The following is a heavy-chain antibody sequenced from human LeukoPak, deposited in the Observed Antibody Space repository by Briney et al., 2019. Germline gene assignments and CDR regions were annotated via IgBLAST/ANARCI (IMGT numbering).Heavy chain of an antibody. Sequence: PSETLSLTCTVSGYSISSGYYWGWIRQPPGKGLEWIGSIYHSGSTYYNPSLKSRVTISVDTSKNQFSLKLSSVTAADTAVYYCALNGSPLDYWGQGTLVTVSS. CDR1: GYSISSGYY. CDR3: ALNGSPLDY. J-gene: IGHJ4*02. CDR2: IYHSGST. V-gene: IGHV4-38-2*02. D-gene: IGHD2-15*01.